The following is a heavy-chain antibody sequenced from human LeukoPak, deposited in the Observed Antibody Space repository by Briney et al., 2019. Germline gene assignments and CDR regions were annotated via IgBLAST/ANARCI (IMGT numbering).Heavy chain of an antibody. CDR2: IYYSGST. Sequence: SETLSLTCTVSGGSISSHYWSWIRQPPGKGLEWIGYIYYSGSTNYNPSLKSRVTISVDTSKNQFSLKLSSVTAADTAVYYCARETRTYYYDSSGYFDCWGQGTLVTVSS. CDR3: ARETRTYYYDSSGYFDC. J-gene: IGHJ4*02. D-gene: IGHD3-22*01. V-gene: IGHV4-59*11. CDR1: GGSISSHY.